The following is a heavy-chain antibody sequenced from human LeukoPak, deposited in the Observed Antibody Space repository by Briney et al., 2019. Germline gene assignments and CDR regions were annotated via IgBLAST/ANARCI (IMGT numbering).Heavy chain of an antibody. V-gene: IGHV3-30*18. CDR2: ISYDGSNK. J-gene: IGHJ4*02. D-gene: IGHD6-19*01. Sequence: GGSLRLSCAASGFTFSSYGMHWVRQAPGKGLEWVAVISYDGSNKYYADSVKGRFTISRDNSKNTLYLQMNSLRAEDTAVYYCAKDRGPRAVAGTDYWGQGTLVTVSS. CDR3: AKDRGPRAVAGTDY. CDR1: GFTFSSYG.